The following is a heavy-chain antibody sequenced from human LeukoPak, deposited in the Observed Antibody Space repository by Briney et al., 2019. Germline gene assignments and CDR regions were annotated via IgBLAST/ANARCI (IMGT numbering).Heavy chain of an antibody. Sequence: ASVKVSCKASGGTFSSYAISWVRQAPGQGLEWMGGIIPIFGTANYAQKFQGRVAITADESTSTAYVELSSLRSENTAVFYCAREGGFYYYGSGSYKQIDYWGQGTLVTVSS. V-gene: IGHV1-69*13. CDR3: AREGGFYYYGSGSYKQIDY. J-gene: IGHJ4*02. CDR2: IIPIFGTA. D-gene: IGHD3-10*01. CDR1: GGTFSSYA.